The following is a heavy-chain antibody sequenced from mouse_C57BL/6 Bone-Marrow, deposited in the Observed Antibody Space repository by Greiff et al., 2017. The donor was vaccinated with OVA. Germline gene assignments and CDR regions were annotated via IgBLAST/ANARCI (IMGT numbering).Heavy chain of an antibody. Sequence: EVQLVESGEGLVKPGGSLKLSCAASGFTFSSYAMSWVRQTPEKRLEWVAYISSGGDYIYYADTVKGRFTISRDNARNTLYLQMSSLKSEDTAMYYCTRGGYGSSYGWFAYWGQGTLVTVSA. CDR2: ISSGGDYI. D-gene: IGHD1-1*01. J-gene: IGHJ3*01. V-gene: IGHV5-9-1*02. CDR1: GFTFSSYA. CDR3: TRGGYGSSYGWFAY.